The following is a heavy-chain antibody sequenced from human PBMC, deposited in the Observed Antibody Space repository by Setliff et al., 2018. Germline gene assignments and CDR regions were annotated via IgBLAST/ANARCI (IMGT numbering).Heavy chain of an antibody. CDR3: IRDTSGRDAFDI. V-gene: IGHV3-23*01. CDR1: GFTFSSYA. J-gene: IGHJ3*02. D-gene: IGHD6-19*01. Sequence: PGGSLRLSCAASGFTFSSYAMTWVRQAPGKGLEWVSGISGYGSRTYYADSVKGRSTISRDNSQNTMYLQMNSLRAEDTAVYYCIRDTSGRDAFDIWGQGTMVIVSS. CDR2: ISGYGSRT.